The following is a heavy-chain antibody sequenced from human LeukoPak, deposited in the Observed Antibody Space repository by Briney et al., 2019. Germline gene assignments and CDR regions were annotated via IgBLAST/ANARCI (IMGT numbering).Heavy chain of an antibody. Sequence: GGSLRLSCAASGFTFSDYYMSWIRQARAKGLEWVSDISSSSSYTNYADSVKGRFTISRDNAKNSLYLQMNSLRAEDTAVYYCARDFGYCSGGSCYFDYWGQGTLVTVSS. CDR2: ISSSSSYT. CDR3: ARDFGYCSGGSCYFDY. V-gene: IGHV3-11*05. D-gene: IGHD2-15*01. J-gene: IGHJ4*02. CDR1: GFTFSDYY.